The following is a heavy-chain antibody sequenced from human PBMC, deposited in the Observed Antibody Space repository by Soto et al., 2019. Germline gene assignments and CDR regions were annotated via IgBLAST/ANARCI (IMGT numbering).Heavy chain of an antibody. D-gene: IGHD6-6*01. Sequence: GESLKISCKGSGYSFTTYWIGWVRQMPGKGLECMGIIYPVDSDTRYSPSFQGQVTISADKSISTAYLQWNSLKASDTAMYYCARRLYSSSPGDYFDYWGQGTLVTVSS. CDR2: IYPVDSDT. CDR1: GYSFTTYW. CDR3: ARRLYSSSPGDYFDY. J-gene: IGHJ4*02. V-gene: IGHV5-51*01.